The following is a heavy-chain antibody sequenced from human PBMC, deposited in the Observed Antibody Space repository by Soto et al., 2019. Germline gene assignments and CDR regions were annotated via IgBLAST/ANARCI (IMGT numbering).Heavy chain of an antibody. D-gene: IGHD2-2*01. CDR1: GYSISSGYS. Sequence: ETLSLTCAVSGYSISSGYSWGLIRQPPGKGLEWIGSIYHSGSTYYNPSLKSRVTISVDTSKNQFSLKVSSVTAADTAVFYCARAAHIVVVPYYFDYWGQGTLVTVSS. V-gene: IGHV4-38-2*01. CDR2: IYHSGST. CDR3: ARAAHIVVVPYYFDY. J-gene: IGHJ4*02.